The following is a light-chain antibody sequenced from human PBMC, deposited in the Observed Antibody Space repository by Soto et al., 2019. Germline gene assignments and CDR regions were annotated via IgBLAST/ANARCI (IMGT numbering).Light chain of an antibody. V-gene: IGLV2-23*02. CDR1: SSDVGSFNF. J-gene: IGLJ1*01. Sequence: QCALTRPASGTRFHRDAITITCTGTSSDVGSFNFVSWYQQHPGKAPKFMIYEVSKRPSGVSNRFSGSKSGNTATLTISGLQAEDEADYYCCSYAGRSTLVFGTGTKVTVL. CDR2: EVS. CDR3: CSYAGRSTLV.